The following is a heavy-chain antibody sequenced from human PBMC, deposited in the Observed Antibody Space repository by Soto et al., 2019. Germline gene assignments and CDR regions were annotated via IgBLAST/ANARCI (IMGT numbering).Heavy chain of an antibody. CDR2: IYHSGRT. CDR1: GGSISSSLYY. Sequence: QLQMQESGPGLVKPSETLSLTCTVSGGSISSSLYYWGWIRQPPGQGLEWIGSIYHSGRTYYNPSLTGRVTSSLDPSANQFSLGLSSVTAADTAMYFCATTLCYAASRRCIDAFDSWRQGTLVTVS. V-gene: IGHV4-39*01. J-gene: IGHJ3*02. D-gene: IGHD2-15*01. CDR3: ATTLCYAASRRCIDAFDS.